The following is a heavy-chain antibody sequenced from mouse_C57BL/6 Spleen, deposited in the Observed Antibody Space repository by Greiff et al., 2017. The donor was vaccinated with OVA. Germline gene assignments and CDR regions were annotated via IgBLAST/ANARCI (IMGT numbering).Heavy chain of an antibody. CDR1: GFTFSSYG. D-gene: IGHD1-1*01. V-gene: IGHV5-6*01. CDR3: ARGNYYGSSYDAMDY. CDR2: ISSGGSYT. J-gene: IGHJ4*01. Sequence: EVKLVESGGDLVKPGGSLKLSCAASGFTFSSYGMSWVRQTPDKRLEWVATISSGGSYTYYPDSVKGRFTISRDNAKNTLYLQMSSLKSEDTAMYYCARGNYYGSSYDAMDYWGQGTSVTVSS.